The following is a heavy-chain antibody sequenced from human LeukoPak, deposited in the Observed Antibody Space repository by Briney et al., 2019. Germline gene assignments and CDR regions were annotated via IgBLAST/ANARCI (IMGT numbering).Heavy chain of an antibody. CDR1: GYTFTSHA. V-gene: IGHV1-3*03. D-gene: IGHD3-22*01. CDR2: INAANGNT. CDR3: ARDNSVDDNAWWFDP. Sequence: ASVKVSCKASGYTFTSHAMHWVRQAPGQRLEWMGWINAANGNTRYSQEFQDRVTITRDTSASTAYMELSSLRSEDTAIYYCARDNSVDDNAWWFDPWGQGTLVTVSS. J-gene: IGHJ5*02.